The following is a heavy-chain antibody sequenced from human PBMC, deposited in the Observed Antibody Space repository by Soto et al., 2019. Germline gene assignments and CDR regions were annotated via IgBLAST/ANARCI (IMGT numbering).Heavy chain of an antibody. Sequence: GGSLRLAFAACRFSLSGYPMSLVHHAPGKGLDWGSVMSVSGGRKDYADSVKGRFTNSRDNSKKTLYLQMNSLSAEDTGVYYSAKDDGSSWHVDYWGQRTMVKVCS. D-gene: IGHD6-13*01. CDR2: MSVSGGRK. CDR1: RFSLSGYP. J-gene: IGHJ4*02. CDR3: AKDDGSSWHVDY. V-gene: IGHV3-23*01.